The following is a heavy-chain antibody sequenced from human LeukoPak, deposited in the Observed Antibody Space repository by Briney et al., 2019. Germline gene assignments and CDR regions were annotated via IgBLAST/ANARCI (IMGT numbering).Heavy chain of an antibody. CDR3: ARDVPYSSSPPDY. Sequence: GGSLRLSCAASGFTVSSSSMTWVRQAPGKGLEWVSVFYSAGTTYYADSVKGRFTISRDNSKNTLSLQMNSLRAEDTAVYYCARDVPYSSSPPDYWGQGTLVTVSS. D-gene: IGHD6-6*01. CDR2: FYSAGTT. CDR1: GFTVSSSS. V-gene: IGHV3-66*01. J-gene: IGHJ4*02.